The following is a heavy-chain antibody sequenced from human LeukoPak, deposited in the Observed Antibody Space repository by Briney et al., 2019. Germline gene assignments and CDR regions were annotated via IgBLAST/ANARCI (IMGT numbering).Heavy chain of an antibody. CDR2: IYYSGST. J-gene: IGHJ3*02. D-gene: IGHD1-26*01. Sequence: SETLSLTCTVSGGSISSSSYYWGWIRQPPGKGLEWIGYIYYSGSTNYNPSLKSRVTISVDTSKNQFSLKLSSVTAADTAVYYCAREVVGATDDAFDIWGQGTMVTVSS. CDR1: GGSISSSSYY. CDR3: AREVVGATDDAFDI. V-gene: IGHV4-61*01.